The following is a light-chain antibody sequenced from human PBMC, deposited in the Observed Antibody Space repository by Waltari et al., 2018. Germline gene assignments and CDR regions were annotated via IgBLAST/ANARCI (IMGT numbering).Light chain of an antibody. CDR3: QQYADSPLT. Sequence: EIVLTQSPGLLSLSPGERANLSCRASQSVSSSYLAWFRQRPGQAPRLLIYGASSRATGIPDRFSGSGSGTDFTLVISRLEPEDFAVYYCQQYADSPLTFGQGTSLEIK. CDR2: GAS. V-gene: IGKV3-20*01. CDR1: QSVSSSY. J-gene: IGKJ2*01.